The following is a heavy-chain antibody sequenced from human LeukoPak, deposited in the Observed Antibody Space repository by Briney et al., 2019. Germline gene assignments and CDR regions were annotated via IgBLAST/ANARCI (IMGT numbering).Heavy chain of an antibody. CDR1: GGSISSYY. D-gene: IGHD4-11*01. CDR2: IYHSGST. J-gene: IGHJ4*02. V-gene: IGHV4-4*07. Sequence: SETLSLTCTVSGGSISSYYWSWIRQPAGKGLEWIGSIYHSGSTYYNPSLKSRVTISVDTSKNQFSLKLSSVTAADTAVYYCARDYSVTTFDYWGQGTLVTVSS. CDR3: ARDYSVTTFDY.